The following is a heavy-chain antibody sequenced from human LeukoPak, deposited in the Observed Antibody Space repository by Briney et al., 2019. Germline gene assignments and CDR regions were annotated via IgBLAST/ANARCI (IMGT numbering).Heavy chain of an antibody. V-gene: IGHV3-53*01. CDR3: AREGYCSGGSCEY. D-gene: IGHD2-15*01. CDR2: IYSGGST. CDR1: GFTFSSYW. Sequence: PGGSLRLSCAASGFTFSSYWMSWVRQAPGKGLEWVSVIYSGGSTYYADSVKGRFTISRDNSKNTLYLQMNSLRAEDTAVYYCAREGYCSGGSCEYWGQGTLVTVSS. J-gene: IGHJ4*02.